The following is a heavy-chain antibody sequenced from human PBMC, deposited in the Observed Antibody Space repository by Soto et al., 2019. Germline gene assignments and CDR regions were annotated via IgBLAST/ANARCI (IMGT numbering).Heavy chain of an antibody. CDR1: GFTFSSYG. CDR2: IWYDGSNK. V-gene: IGHV3-33*01. D-gene: IGHD3-10*02. Sequence: PGGSLRLSCAASGFTFSSYGMHWVRQAPGKGLEWVAVIWYDGSNKYYADSVKGRFTISRDNSKNTLYLQMNSLRAEDTAVYYRAREMFGELLLDYWGQGTLVTVSS. J-gene: IGHJ4*02. CDR3: AREMFGELLLDY.